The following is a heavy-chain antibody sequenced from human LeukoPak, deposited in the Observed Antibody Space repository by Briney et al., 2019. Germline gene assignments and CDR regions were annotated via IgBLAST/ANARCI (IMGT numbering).Heavy chain of an antibody. Sequence: ASVKVSFTASGYTFTVYYIRWVRQAPGQGLGWMGWISPNSGDTNYAQRFQGRVTMTRDTSGSTAYMELSWLSPDDTAVYYCARQIAAAAPAPWGQGTLVTVSS. J-gene: IGHJ5*02. V-gene: IGHV1-2*02. CDR1: GYTFTVYY. D-gene: IGHD6-25*01. CDR2: ISPNSGDT. CDR3: ARQIAAAAPAP.